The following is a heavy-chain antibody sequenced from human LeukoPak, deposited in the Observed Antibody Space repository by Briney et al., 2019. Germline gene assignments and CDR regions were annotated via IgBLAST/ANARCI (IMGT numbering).Heavy chain of an antibody. D-gene: IGHD3-3*01. V-gene: IGHV3-30*03. CDR3: AGDLTYYDFWSGYRSGMDV. J-gene: IGHJ6*02. CDR2: ISYDGSDE. Sequence: PGGSLRLSCAASGFTFSSHGLHWVRQAPGKGPEWVAVISYDGSDEYYADSVKDRFTISRDNSKNTLYLQMNSLRSDDTAVYYCAGDLTYYDFWSGYRSGMDVWGQGTTVTVSS. CDR1: GFTFSSHG.